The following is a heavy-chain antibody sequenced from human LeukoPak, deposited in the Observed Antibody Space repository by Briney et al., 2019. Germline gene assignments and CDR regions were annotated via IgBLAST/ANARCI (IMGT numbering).Heavy chain of an antibody. Sequence: PSQTLSLTCTVSGGSISSGSYYWSWIRQPAGKGLEWIGRIYTSGSTNYNPSLKSRVTVSVDTSKNQLSLKLSSVTAADTAVYYCARSYYVWGSYRNNWFDPWGQGTLVTVSS. CDR1: GGSISSGSYY. CDR2: IYTSGST. CDR3: ARSYYVWGSYRNNWFDP. V-gene: IGHV4-61*02. D-gene: IGHD3-16*02. J-gene: IGHJ5*02.